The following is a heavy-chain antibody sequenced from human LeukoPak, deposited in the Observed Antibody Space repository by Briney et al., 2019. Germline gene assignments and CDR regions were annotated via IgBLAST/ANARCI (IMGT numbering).Heavy chain of an antibody. D-gene: IGHD5-18*01. Sequence: GGSLRLSCAASGFTFSSYGLSWVRQAPGKGLEWVSAISGSGGSTYYADSVKGRFTISRDNSKNTLYLQMNSLRADDTAVYYCAGVDAAMPDAFDIWGQGTTVTVSS. CDR3: AGVDAAMPDAFDI. CDR1: GFTFSSYG. CDR2: ISGSGGST. V-gene: IGHV3-23*01. J-gene: IGHJ3*02.